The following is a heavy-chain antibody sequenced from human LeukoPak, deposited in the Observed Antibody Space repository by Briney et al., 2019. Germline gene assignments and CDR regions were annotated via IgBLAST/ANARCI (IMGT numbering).Heavy chain of an antibody. Sequence: PGRSLRLSCAASGFTFSSYGMHWVRQAPGRGLEWVALILYDGSNKYYADSVKGRSTISRDNSKNTLDLQMNSLRAEDTAVYYCARGHGSSGWPFDYWGQGTLVIVSS. CDR1: GFTFSSYG. V-gene: IGHV3-33*01. D-gene: IGHD6-19*01. J-gene: IGHJ4*02. CDR3: ARGHGSSGWPFDY. CDR2: ILYDGSNK.